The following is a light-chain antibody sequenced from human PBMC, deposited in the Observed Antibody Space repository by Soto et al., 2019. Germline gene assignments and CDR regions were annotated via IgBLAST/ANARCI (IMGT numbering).Light chain of an antibody. J-gene: IGLJ1*01. CDR1: SSDVSGYNY. CDR3: SSYTSSSKV. CDR2: DVS. V-gene: IGLV2-14*01. Sequence: QSALTQPASVSGSPGQSITISCTGTSSDVSGYNYVSWYQQHPGKAPKLMIYDVSNRPSGVSNRFSGSKSGNTASLTISGLQAEDEADYYCSSYTSSSKVFGTGTKLTVL.